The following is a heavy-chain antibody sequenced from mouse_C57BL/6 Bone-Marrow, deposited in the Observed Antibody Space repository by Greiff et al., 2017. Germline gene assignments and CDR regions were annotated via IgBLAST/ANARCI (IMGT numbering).Heavy chain of an antibody. CDR3: ARDDTTVD. V-gene: IGHV1-55*01. D-gene: IGHD1-1*01. Sequence: VQLQQPGAELVKPGASVKMSCKASGYTFTSYWITWVKQRHGQGLEWIGDIYPGIGSTNYNEKFKSKATLTIDTSSSTAYMQLSSLTSEDSAVYYCARDDTTVDGGQGTLVTVSA. CDR2: IYPGIGST. J-gene: IGHJ3*01. CDR1: GYTFTSYW.